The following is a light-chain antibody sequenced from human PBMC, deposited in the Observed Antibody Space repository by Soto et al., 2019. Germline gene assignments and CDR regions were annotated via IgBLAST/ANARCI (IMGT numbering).Light chain of an antibody. Sequence: IWMTQSPSLLSASTGDRVTITCRASQGISNYLAWFQQKPGKVPKRLIYAASSLQSGVPSRFSGSGSGTEFTLTISSLQPEDFATYYCQQYNSYSPWTFGQGTKVDIK. J-gene: IGKJ1*01. CDR3: QQYNSYSPWT. V-gene: IGKV1-16*01. CDR2: AAS. CDR1: QGISNY.